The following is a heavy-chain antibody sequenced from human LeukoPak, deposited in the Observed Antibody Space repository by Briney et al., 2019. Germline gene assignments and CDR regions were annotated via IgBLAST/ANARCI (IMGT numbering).Heavy chain of an antibody. J-gene: IGHJ5*02. Sequence: SETLSLTCTVSGDSISSYYWSWMRQPPGERLEWIGCISDSGSTNYNPSLKSRVTISVDTSKSQFSLKLSSVTAADTAVYYCARGRLLEWFDSWGQGTLVSVSS. D-gene: IGHD3-3*01. V-gene: IGHV4-59*01. CDR2: ISDSGST. CDR1: GDSISSYY. CDR3: ARGRLLEWFDS.